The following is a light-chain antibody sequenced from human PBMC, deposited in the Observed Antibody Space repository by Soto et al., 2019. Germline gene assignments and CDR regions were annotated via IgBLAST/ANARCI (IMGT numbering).Light chain of an antibody. CDR2: DAS. J-gene: IGKJ5*01. CDR1: QTIGNY. V-gene: IGKV3-11*01. Sequence: EIVLAQSPATLSVSPGERVTLSCRATQTIGNYLAWYQQKPGQAPRLLIYDASNRATGVPARFSGSGSGTDFTLTVSSLEPEDFALYYCQQRSNWPPEITFGQGTRLEIK. CDR3: QQRSNWPPEIT.